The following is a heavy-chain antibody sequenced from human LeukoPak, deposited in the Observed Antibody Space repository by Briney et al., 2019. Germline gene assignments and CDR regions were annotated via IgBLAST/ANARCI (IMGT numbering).Heavy chain of an antibody. Sequence: LSVTLSLTCTVSGGSISNYYWSWIRQPAGKGLEWIGRIYTSGSTNYNPSLKSRVTMSVDTSKNQFSLKLSSVTAADTAVYYCAREPSSDWFDPWGQGTLVTVSS. CDR2: IYTSGST. J-gene: IGHJ5*02. CDR3: AREPSSDWFDP. CDR1: GGSISNYY. V-gene: IGHV4-4*07.